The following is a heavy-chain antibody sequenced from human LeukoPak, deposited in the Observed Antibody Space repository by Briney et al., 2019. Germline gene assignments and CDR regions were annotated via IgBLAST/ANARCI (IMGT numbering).Heavy chain of an antibody. CDR2: IRGGGGSA. CDR1: GFTFSAYA. CDR3: ARDPNGDYIGAFDM. J-gene: IGHJ3*02. V-gene: IGHV3-23*01. Sequence: GGSLRLSCTASGFTFSAYAMMWVRQAPGKGPDLVSAIRGGGGSAFYADSVKGRFTISRDNSKYTLFLQMNSLRAEDTAVYYCARDPNGDYIGAFDMWGPGTMVTVSS. D-gene: IGHD4-17*01.